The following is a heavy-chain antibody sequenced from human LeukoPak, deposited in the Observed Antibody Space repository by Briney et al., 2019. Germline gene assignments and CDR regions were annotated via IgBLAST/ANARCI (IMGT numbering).Heavy chain of an antibody. Sequence: SETLSLTCTVSGGSISSGGYYWSWIRQHPGKGLEWIGSIYYSGSTYYNPSLKSRVTISVDTSKNQFSLKLSSVTAADTAVYYCASGGSGSYYYYYYYGMDVWGQGTTVTVSS. CDR3: ASGGSGSYYYYYYYGMDV. CDR2: IYYSGST. J-gene: IGHJ6*02. D-gene: IGHD3-10*01. V-gene: IGHV4-39*01. CDR1: GGSISSGGYY.